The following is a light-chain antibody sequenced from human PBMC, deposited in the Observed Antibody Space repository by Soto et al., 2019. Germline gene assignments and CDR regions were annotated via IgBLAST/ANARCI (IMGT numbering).Light chain of an antibody. CDR1: QGISSY. V-gene: IGKV1-9*01. Sequence: IPLTQSPSSLSASVGDRVTITCRASQGISSYLAWCQQKPGKAPKLLIYAASTLQSGVPSRFSGSGSGTDFTLTISSLQPEDFATYYCQQHSTYPLTFGGGTKVEIK. J-gene: IGKJ4*01. CDR3: QQHSTYPLT. CDR2: AAS.